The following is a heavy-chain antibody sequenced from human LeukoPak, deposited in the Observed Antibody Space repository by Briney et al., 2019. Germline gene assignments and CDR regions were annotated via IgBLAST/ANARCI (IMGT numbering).Heavy chain of an antibody. CDR2: VKQDGSEK. Sequence: GGSLRLSCAASGFTFSSYWMSWVRQAPGKGLEWVANVKQDGSEKYYVDSVKGRFTISRDNAKNSLYLQMNSLRAEDTAVYYCARDSKSVAARFDYWGQGTLVTVSS. CDR1: GFTFSSYW. D-gene: IGHD6-6*01. V-gene: IGHV3-7*01. CDR3: ARDSKSVAARFDY. J-gene: IGHJ4*02.